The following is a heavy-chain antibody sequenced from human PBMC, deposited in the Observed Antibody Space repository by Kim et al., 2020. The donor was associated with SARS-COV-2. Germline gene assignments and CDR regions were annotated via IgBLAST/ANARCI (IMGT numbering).Heavy chain of an antibody. CDR1: GFTFSSYG. CDR3: ARGRSSSWYGGGYYFDY. D-gene: IGHD6-13*01. J-gene: IGHJ4*02. Sequence: GGSLRLSCAASGFTFSSYGMHWVRQAPGKGLEWVAVISYDGSNKYYADSVKGRFTISRDNSKNTLYLQMNSLRAEDTAVYYCARGRSSSWYGGGYYFDYWGQGTLVTVSS. V-gene: IGHV3-33*05. CDR2: ISYDGSNK.